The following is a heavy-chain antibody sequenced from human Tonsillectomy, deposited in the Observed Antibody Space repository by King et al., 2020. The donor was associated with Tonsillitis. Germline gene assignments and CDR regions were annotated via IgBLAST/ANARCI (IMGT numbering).Heavy chain of an antibody. CDR3: AKGGDGFGS. J-gene: IGHJ5*01. Sequence: VQLVESGGGVVQPGGSLRLSCAASGFTFSNYGMHWVRQAPGKGPEWVAFIRSDGSNKFYADSVKGRFVIFRDNSKNTLYLQMNSLRAEDTAVYYCAKGGDGFGSWGQGPLVTVSS. CDR2: IRSDGSNK. D-gene: IGHD3-10*01. CDR1: GFTFSNYG. V-gene: IGHV3-30*02.